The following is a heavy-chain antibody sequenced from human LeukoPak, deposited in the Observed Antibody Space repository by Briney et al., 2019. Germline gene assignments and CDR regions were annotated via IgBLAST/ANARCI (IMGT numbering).Heavy chain of an antibody. Sequence: GGSLRLFCAASGFTFSSYGMHWVRQAPGKGLEWVAVISYDGSNKYYADSVKGRFTISRDNSKNTLYLQMNSLRAEDTAVYYCAKVGYGSGKSPRPLGYWGQGTLVTVSS. D-gene: IGHD3-10*01. CDR1: GFTFSSYG. CDR3: AKVGYGSGKSPRPLGY. V-gene: IGHV3-30*18. CDR2: ISYDGSNK. J-gene: IGHJ4*02.